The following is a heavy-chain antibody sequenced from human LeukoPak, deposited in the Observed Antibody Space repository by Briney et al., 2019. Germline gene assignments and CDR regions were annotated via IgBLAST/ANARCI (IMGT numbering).Heavy chain of an antibody. V-gene: IGHV3-74*01. CDR2: INSDGSST. J-gene: IGHJ4*02. CDR3: ARDRTYYYDSSALGY. Sequence: GGSLRLSCAASGFTFSSYWMHWVRQAPGKGLVWVSRINSDGSSTSYADSVKGRFTISRDNAKNTLYLQMNSPRAEDTAVYYCARDRTYYYDSSALGYWGQGTLVTVSS. CDR1: GFTFSSYW. D-gene: IGHD3-22*01.